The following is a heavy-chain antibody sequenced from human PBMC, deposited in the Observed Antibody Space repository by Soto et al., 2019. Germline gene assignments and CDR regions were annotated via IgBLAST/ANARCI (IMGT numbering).Heavy chain of an antibody. CDR3: ARRTSGWYLDY. V-gene: IGHV3-23*01. D-gene: IGHD6-19*01. CDR1: GFTFSSYA. Sequence: EVQLLESGGGLVQPGGSLRLSCAASGFTFSSYAMSWVRQAPGKGLEWVSTISGSGGSAYYADSVKGRFTISRDNSKKKLYLQMNSLRAEDRAVYYCARRTSGWYLDYWGQGTLVTVSP. J-gene: IGHJ4*02. CDR2: ISGSGGSA.